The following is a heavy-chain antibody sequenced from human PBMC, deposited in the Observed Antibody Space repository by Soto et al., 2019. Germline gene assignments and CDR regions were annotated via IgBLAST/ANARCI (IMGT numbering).Heavy chain of an antibody. CDR1: GGSISSYY. J-gene: IGHJ6*02. CDR3: ARGEGKIIAVAGTPYYYYGMDV. D-gene: IGHD6-19*01. CDR2: IYYSGST. Sequence: PSETLSLTCTVSGGSISSYYWSWIRQPPGKGLEWIGYIYYSGSTNYNPSLKSRVTISVDTSKNQFSLKLSSVTAADTAVYYCARGEGKIIAVAGTPYYYYGMDVWGQGTTVTVSS. V-gene: IGHV4-59*01.